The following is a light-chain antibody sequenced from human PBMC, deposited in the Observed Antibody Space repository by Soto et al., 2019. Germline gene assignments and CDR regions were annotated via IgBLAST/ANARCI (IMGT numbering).Light chain of an antibody. V-gene: IGLV1-40*01. CDR2: GNN. CDR1: SANIGAAYN. Sequence: ALTQPRSVSGAPGQRVTISCTGSSANIGAAYNVDWYQQLPGTAPKLLIYGNNNRPSGVPARFSGSKSGTSASLAIAGLQAEDEGDYYCQSYDSSLSGYVFGTGTKVTVL. J-gene: IGLJ1*01. CDR3: QSYDSSLSGYV.